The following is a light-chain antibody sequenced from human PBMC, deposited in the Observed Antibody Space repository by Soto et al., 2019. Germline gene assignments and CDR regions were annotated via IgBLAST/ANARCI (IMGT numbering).Light chain of an antibody. J-gene: IGKJ1*01. V-gene: IGKV3-20*01. Sequence: EIVLTQSPGTLSLSPGERATLSCRASQTVGSAYLAWYQHKPGQAPRLLIYGTSSRATGIPDRISGSGSGTDFTLTISRLEPEDFAVYYCQQYGSSPWTFGQGTKVEAK. CDR2: GTS. CDR3: QQYGSSPWT. CDR1: QTVGSAY.